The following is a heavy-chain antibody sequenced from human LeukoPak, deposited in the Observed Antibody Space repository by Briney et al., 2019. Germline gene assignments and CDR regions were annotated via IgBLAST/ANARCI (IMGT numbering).Heavy chain of an antibody. CDR3: VAEMTASAAFDI. J-gene: IGHJ3*02. Sequence: SETLSLTCTVSGDSLTSSSHYWGWIRQPPGKRLQWVASLHHTGRNYSNAALKSRVSISIDTAKSQFSLKVNSVTAADSGVYYCVAEMTASAAFDIWGQGTMVAVSS. CDR1: GDSLTSSSHY. CDR2: LHHTGRN. V-gene: IGHV4-39*01. D-gene: IGHD2-21*02.